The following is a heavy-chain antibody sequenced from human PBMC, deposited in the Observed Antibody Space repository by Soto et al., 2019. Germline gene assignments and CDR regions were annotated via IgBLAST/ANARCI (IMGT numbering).Heavy chain of an antibody. V-gene: IGHV1-69*01. D-gene: IGHD6-19*01. CDR2: IIPIFGTP. Sequence: QVQLVQSGAEVKKPGSSVKVSGKASGGTFSNYAVSWVRQAPGQGLEWMGGIIPIFGTPNYAQKFQGRITIAADESTSTAYMGLGSLSSEDTAIYYSASRSAAAGLDWGQGTLVTVSS. CDR3: ASRSAAAGLD. CDR1: GGTFSNYA. J-gene: IGHJ4*02.